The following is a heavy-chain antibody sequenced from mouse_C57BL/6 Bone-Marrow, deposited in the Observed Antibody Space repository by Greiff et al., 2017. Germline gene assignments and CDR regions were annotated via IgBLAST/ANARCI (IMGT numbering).Heavy chain of an antibody. J-gene: IGHJ2*01. V-gene: IGHV14-4*01. Sequence: EVKLQESGAELVRPGASVKLSCTASGFNIKDDYMHWVKQRPEQGLEWIGWIDPENGDTEYASKFQGKATITADTSSNKAYLQLSSLTSEDTAVYYCTTVVHYWGQGTTLTVSS. CDR1: GFNIKDDY. CDR2: IDPENGDT. CDR3: TTVVHY. D-gene: IGHD1-1*01.